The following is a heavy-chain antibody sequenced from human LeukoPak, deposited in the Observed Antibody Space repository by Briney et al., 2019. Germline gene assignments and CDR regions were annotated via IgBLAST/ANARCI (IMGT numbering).Heavy chain of an antibody. CDR2: IKKDGSEK. V-gene: IGHV3-7*01. CDR1: GFTFSSYG. CDR3: ARLREIPVFGVVTKSTSYFDY. Sequence: GGSLRLSCAASGFTFSSYGMHWVPQAPGKGLEWVANIKKDGSEKYYVDSVKGRFTISRDNAKNSLYLQMNSLRAEDTAVYYCARLREIPVFGVVTKSTSYFDYWGQGTLVTVSS. J-gene: IGHJ4*02. D-gene: IGHD3-3*01.